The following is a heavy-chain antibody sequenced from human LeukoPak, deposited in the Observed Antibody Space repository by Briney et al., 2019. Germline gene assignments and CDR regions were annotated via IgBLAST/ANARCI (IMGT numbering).Heavy chain of an antibody. D-gene: IGHD1-1*01. CDR1: GLTFRNYW. V-gene: IGHV3-7*01. CDR3: TNTLATSGY. CDR2: INKDGSEK. Sequence: GGSLRLSCTASGLTFRNYWTTWVPQASGKGLEWVATINKDGSEKHYVDSVRGRFTISRDNAKNSVFLQMNSLRVEDTAVYYCTNTLATSGYWGQGTLVTVSS. J-gene: IGHJ4*02.